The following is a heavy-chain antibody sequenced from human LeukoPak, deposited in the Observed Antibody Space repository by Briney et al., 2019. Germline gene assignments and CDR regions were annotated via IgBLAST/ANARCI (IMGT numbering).Heavy chain of an antibody. J-gene: IGHJ4*02. D-gene: IGHD3-22*01. Sequence: ASVKVSFKSSGYTFTSYDIHWVRQATGQGLEWMGWMNPNSANTVYSQMFQGRVTITRNTSISTAYMELSSLSSEDTAVYYCERESPYYYDIPQRGTNEDFDYWGQGTLVTVSS. CDR3: ERESPYYYDIPQRGTNEDFDY. V-gene: IGHV1-8*01. CDR2: MNPNSANT. CDR1: GYTFTSYD.